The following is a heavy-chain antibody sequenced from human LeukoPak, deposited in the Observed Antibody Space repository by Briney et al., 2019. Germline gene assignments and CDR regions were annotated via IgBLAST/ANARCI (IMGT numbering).Heavy chain of an antibody. CDR1: GDSISSSNW. V-gene: IGHV4-4*02. D-gene: IGHD7-27*01. J-gene: IGHJ4*02. CDR3: ASRWVLTGEPY. CDR2: IYHSGST. Sequence: SETLSLTCAVSGDSISSSNWWSWVRQPPGQGLEWIGEIYHSGSTNYNTPLKSRVTISLDKSISQFSLKLSSVTAADTAVYYCASRWVLTGEPYWGQGTLVSVSS.